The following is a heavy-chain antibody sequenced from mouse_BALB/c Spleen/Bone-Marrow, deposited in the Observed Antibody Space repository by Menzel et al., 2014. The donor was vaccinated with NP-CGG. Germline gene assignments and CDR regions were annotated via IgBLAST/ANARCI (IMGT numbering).Heavy chain of an antibody. CDR3: ASYDGSSYFDY. Sequence: LMGPGASVKISCKAFGYTFTNHNINWVKQRPGKGQDWIGYINPYNDYTSYNQKFKGKATLTVDKSSSTAYIELSSLTSEDSAAYYCASYDGSSYFDYWGQGTTLTV. CDR1: GYTFTNHN. D-gene: IGHD1-1*01. CDR2: INPYNDYT. V-gene: IGHV1S45*01. J-gene: IGHJ2*01.